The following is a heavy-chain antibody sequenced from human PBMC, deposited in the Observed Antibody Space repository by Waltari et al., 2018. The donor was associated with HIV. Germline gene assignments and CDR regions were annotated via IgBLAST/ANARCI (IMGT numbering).Heavy chain of an antibody. D-gene: IGHD2-2*01. Sequence: QAQPAQSGAELKKPGASVKVSCKAAGYTFTSHGLSSVRQAPGQGLEWLGWISAYNGNTNYAQKLQGRVTMTTDTSTSTAYMELRSLRSDDTAVYYCARVGCSSASCYSGWFDPWGQGTLVTVSS. J-gene: IGHJ5*02. V-gene: IGHV1-18*01. CDR3: ARVGCSSASCYSGWFDP. CDR1: GYTFTSHG. CDR2: ISAYNGNT.